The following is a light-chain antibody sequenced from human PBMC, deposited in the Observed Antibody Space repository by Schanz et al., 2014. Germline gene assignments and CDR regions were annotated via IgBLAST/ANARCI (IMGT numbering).Light chain of an antibody. CDR2: QDS. V-gene: IGLV3-1*01. Sequence: SYELTQPPSVSVSPGQTASITCSGATLGDKYACWYQQKPGQSPVLVIYQDSKRPSGIPERFSGSNSGNTATLTISGTQAMDEADYYCQAWDSSPPVVFGGGTKLTVL. CDR1: TLGDKY. CDR3: QAWDSSPPVV. J-gene: IGLJ2*01.